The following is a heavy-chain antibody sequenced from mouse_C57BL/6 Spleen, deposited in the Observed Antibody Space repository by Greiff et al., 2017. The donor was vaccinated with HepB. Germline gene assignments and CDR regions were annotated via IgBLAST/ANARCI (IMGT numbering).Heavy chain of an antibody. CDR3: ARSGNYDGYPYYAMDY. Sequence: VKLQQPGAELVMPGASVKLSCKASGYTFTSYWMHWVKQRPGQGLEWIGEIDPSDSYTNYNQKFKGKSTLTVDKSSSTAYMQLSSLTSEDSAVYYCARSGNYDGYPYYAMDYWGQGTSVTVSS. CDR1: GYTFTSYW. CDR2: IDPSDSYT. D-gene: IGHD2-3*01. V-gene: IGHV1-69*01. J-gene: IGHJ4*01.